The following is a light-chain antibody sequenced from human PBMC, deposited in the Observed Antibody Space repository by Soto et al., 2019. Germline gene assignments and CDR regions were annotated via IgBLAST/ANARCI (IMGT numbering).Light chain of an antibody. CDR2: DAS. Sequence: DIQITQSPSTLSASVGDRVTIACRASQSISSWLAWYQQKPGKAPKLLIYDASSLESGVPSRFSGSGSGTEFTLTISSLKPDDFATYYCQQYNSYSPLTFGGGTKVDIK. CDR3: QQYNSYSPLT. CDR1: QSISSW. J-gene: IGKJ4*01. V-gene: IGKV1-5*01.